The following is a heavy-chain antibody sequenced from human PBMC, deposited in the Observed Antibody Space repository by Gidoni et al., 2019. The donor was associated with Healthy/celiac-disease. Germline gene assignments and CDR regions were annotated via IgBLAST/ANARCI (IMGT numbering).Heavy chain of an antibody. CDR2: SISSGSTI. CDR1: GFTFSDYY. D-gene: IGHD2-15*01. J-gene: IGHJ4*02. Sequence: QVQLVAYGGGLGKPGGSMRICCDASGFTFSDYYMSWIRQAPGKGLEWVSYSISSGSTISYADSVKGRFPISRDNAKNSLYLQMNSLRAEDTAVYYCARDGPIDEIDYWGQGTLVTVSS. V-gene: IGHV3-11*01. CDR3: ARDGPIDEIDY.